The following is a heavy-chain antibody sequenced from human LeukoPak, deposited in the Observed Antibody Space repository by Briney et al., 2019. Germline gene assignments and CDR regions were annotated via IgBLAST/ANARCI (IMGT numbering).Heavy chain of an antibody. D-gene: IGHD4-17*01. J-gene: IGHJ6*03. Sequence: PGGSLRLLCAASGFTFSNAWMSWVRQAPGEGLEWVGHIKSKTDGGTTDYAAPVKGRLTISRDDSKNTPYLKMNSLKTEDTAVYYCITDPGDEYGDYITRTMDVWGKGTTVTVSS. CDR1: GFTFSNAW. V-gene: IGHV3-15*01. CDR2: IKSKTDGGTT. CDR3: ITDPGDEYGDYITRTMDV.